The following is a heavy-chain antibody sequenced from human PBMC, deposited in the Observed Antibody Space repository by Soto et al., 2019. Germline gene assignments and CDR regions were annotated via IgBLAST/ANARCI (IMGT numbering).Heavy chain of an antibody. CDR2: ISAYDGKT. CDR3: ARDTHEFWTSYWFDP. CDR1: GYTFNTYG. D-gene: IGHD3-3*01. V-gene: IGHV1-18*01. J-gene: IGHJ5*02. Sequence: ASVKVSCKTSGYTFNTYGINWVRQAPGQGLELMGWISAYDGKTTYAEKFQGRVTLTTDTSTSTAYMELRSLRSDDTAIYYCARDTHEFWTSYWFDPWGQGTPVTVS.